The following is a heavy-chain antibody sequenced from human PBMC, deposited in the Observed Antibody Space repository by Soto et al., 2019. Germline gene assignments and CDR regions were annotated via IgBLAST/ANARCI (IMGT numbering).Heavy chain of an antibody. CDR2: MNPNSGNT. CDR1: GFSITCCD. CDR3: ARSFGVVSYYYYYYMDV. D-gene: IGHD3-3*01. V-gene: IGHV1-8*01. J-gene: IGHJ6*03. Sequence: GAPVKVSSKDSGFSITCCDSNWVRQATGQGLEWMGWMNPNSGNTGYAQKFQGRVTMTRNNSISTAYMELSSLRSEDTAVYYCARSFGVVSYYYYYYMDVWGKGTPVTV.